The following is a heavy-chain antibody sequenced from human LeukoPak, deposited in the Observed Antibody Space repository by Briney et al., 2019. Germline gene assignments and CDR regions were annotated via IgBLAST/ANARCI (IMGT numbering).Heavy chain of an antibody. CDR3: ARVPWVSSGWYLGY. Sequence: PSETLSLTCTVSGDSISSSNYYWGWLRQPPGKGLEWIGSIYYTGSTYYNPSLKTRVTISADTSKNQFSLRLSSVTAADTAVYYCARVPWVSSGWYLGYWGQGTLVTVSS. V-gene: IGHV4-39*07. J-gene: IGHJ4*02. CDR1: GDSISSSNYY. D-gene: IGHD6-19*01. CDR2: IYYTGST.